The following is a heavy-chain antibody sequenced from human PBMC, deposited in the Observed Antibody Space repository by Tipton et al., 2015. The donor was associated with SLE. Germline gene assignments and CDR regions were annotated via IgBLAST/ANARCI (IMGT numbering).Heavy chain of an antibody. V-gene: IGHV1-3*01. CDR3: ARGPPRDYFGSGTYLAY. Sequence: QLVQSGPEVKKPGASVKVSCEASGYTFMHWVRQAPGQSLEWMGWINAANGNTKYSQKFQGRVTITRDPPASTSYMELSSLRSEDTAVYYCARGPPRDYFGSGTYLAYWGQGTLVTVSS. CDR1: GYTF. CDR2: INAANGNT. D-gene: IGHD3-10*01. J-gene: IGHJ4*02.